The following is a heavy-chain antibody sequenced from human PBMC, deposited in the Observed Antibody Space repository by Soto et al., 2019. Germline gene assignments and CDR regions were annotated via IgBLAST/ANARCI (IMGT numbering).Heavy chain of an antibody. D-gene: IGHD3-10*01. CDR2: IIPIFGTA. Sequence: SVKVSCKASGGTFSSYAISWMRQAPGQGLEWMGGIIPIFGTANCAQKFQGRVTITADESTSTAYMELSSLRSEDTAVYYCARESLGSGSYYKQPDAAPNYYYYYGMDVWGQGTTVTVSS. CDR1: GGTFSSYA. V-gene: IGHV1-69*13. CDR3: ARESLGSGSYYKQPDAAPNYYYYYGMDV. J-gene: IGHJ6*02.